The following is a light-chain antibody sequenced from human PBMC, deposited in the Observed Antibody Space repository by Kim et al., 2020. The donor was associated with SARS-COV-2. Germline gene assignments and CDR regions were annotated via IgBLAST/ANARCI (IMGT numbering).Light chain of an antibody. Sequence: SPGDRATLSCRASQSVSRSYLAWYQQKPGQAPRLLIYGASSRATGIPDRFSGSGSGTDFTLTISRLEPEDFAVYYCQQYGSSPPYTFGQGTKLEIK. CDR2: GAS. CDR3: QQYGSSPPYT. V-gene: IGKV3-20*01. J-gene: IGKJ2*01. CDR1: QSVSRSY.